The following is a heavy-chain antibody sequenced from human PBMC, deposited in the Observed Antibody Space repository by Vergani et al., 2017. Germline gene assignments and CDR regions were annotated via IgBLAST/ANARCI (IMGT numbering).Heavy chain of an antibody. CDR2: IIPIFGTA. CDR1: GGTFSSYA. J-gene: IGHJ6*02. CDR3: AKDIAVAGTYYYGMDV. Sequence: QVQLVQSGAEVKKPGSSVKVSCKASGGTFSSYAISWVRQAPGQGLEWMGRIIPIFGTANYAQKFQGRVTITADESTSTAYMELSSLRSEDTAVYYCAKDIAVAGTYYYGMDVWGQGTTVTVSS. V-gene: IGHV1-69*13. D-gene: IGHD6-19*01.